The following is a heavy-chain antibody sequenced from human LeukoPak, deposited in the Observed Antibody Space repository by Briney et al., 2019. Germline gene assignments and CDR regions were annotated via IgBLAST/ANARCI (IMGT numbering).Heavy chain of an antibody. CDR2: IYYSGST. V-gene: IGHV4-39*01. Sequence: PSESLSLTCTVSGGSISSSSYYWGWIRPPPGKGLEWGGSIYYSGSTYYNPSLKSRVTISVDTSKNQFSLKLSSVTAADTAVYYCARHESFPYYYDSSGYYSAFDIWGQGTMVTVSS. J-gene: IGHJ3*02. CDR3: ARHESFPYYYDSSGYYSAFDI. CDR1: GGSISSSSYY. D-gene: IGHD3-22*01.